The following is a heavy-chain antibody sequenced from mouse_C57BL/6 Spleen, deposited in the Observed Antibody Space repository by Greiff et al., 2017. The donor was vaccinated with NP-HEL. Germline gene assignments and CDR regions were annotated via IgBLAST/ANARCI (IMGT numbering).Heavy chain of an antibody. Sequence: VQLVESGAELVKPGASVKISCKASGYAFSSYWMNWVKQRPGKGLEWIGQIYPGDGDTNYNGKFKGKATLTADKSSSTAYMQLSSLTSEDSAVYFCARYDYNGYYAMDYWGQGTSVTVSS. J-gene: IGHJ4*01. CDR1: GYAFSSYW. CDR3: ARYDYNGYYAMDY. D-gene: IGHD2-4*01. V-gene: IGHV1-80*01. CDR2: IYPGDGDT.